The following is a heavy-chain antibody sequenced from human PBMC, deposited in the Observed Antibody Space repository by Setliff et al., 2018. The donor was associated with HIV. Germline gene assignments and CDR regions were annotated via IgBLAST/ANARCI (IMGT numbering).Heavy chain of an antibody. V-gene: IGHV1-18*01. CDR2: ISAYNRNV. Sequence: ASVKVSCKASGYTFTSYGVSWVRQAPGQGLEWMGWISAYNRNVNYSQKVQGRVTMTTDTSTSTAYMELKNLKSDDTAVYCCARVLDPGIAVATHAFDIWGQGTMVTVSS. D-gene: IGHD6-19*01. CDR1: GYTFTSYG. CDR3: ARVLDPGIAVATHAFDI. J-gene: IGHJ3*02.